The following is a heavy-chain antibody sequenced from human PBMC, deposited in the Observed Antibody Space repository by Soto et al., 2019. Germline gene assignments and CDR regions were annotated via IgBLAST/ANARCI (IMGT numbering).Heavy chain of an antibody. J-gene: IGHJ6*02. CDR3: ARDTFGKVPTDYYYYGMDV. Sequence: GASVKVSCKASGGTFSSYAISWVRQAPGQGLEWMGGIIPIFGTANYAQKFQGRVTITADESTSTAYMELSSLRSEDTAVYYCARDTFGKVPTDYYYYGMDVWGQGTTVTVSS. V-gene: IGHV1-69*13. CDR1: GGTFSSYA. CDR2: IIPIFGTA. D-gene: IGHD3-10*01.